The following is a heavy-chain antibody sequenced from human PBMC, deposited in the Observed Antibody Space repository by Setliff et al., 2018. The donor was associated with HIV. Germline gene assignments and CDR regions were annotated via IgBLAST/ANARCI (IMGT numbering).Heavy chain of an antibody. Sequence: GGSLRLSCAASGFTLSTYTMNWVRQAPGKGLEWVSSISSGSSYIYYADSVKGRFTISRDNARYSLYLQMNSLRAEDTAVYYCAREDSSSIDYWGQGTLVTVSS. V-gene: IGHV3-21*01. J-gene: IGHJ4*02. CDR3: AREDSSSIDY. CDR1: GFTLSTYT. CDR2: ISSGSSYI. D-gene: IGHD6-13*01.